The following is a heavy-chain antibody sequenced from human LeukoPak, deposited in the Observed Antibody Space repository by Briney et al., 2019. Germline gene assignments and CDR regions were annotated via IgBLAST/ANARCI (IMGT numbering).Heavy chain of an antibody. CDR3: ATDLLGRLDAFDI. Sequence: GGSLSFSFAASGFTVSSNSMAWVGRAPGKGLEWASVIYSGGSTYYADSVKGRFTISRDNSKNTLYLQMNSMRAEDTAVYYCATDLLGRLDAFDIWGQGTMVTVSS. CDR2: IYSGGST. J-gene: IGHJ3*02. D-gene: IGHD3-3*01. V-gene: IGHV3-53*01. CDR1: GFTVSSNS.